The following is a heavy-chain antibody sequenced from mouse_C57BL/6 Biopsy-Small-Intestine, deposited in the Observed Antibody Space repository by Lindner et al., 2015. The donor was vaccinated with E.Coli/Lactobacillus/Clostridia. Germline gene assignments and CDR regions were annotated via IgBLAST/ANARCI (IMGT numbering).Heavy chain of an antibody. D-gene: IGHD2-5*01. J-gene: IGHJ2*01. V-gene: IGHV1-59*01. CDR2: IDPADTYT. CDR3: VRGGSYFSNSFDY. CDR1: GFTFTNYW. Sequence: VQLQESGAELVRPGASVKLSCKTSGFTFTNYWMHWITQRPGQGLEWIGMIDPADTYTNYNQKFKAKATLTADRSSSTAFLQLSSLTSEDSAVYYCVRGGSYFSNSFDYWGQGTALTVSS.